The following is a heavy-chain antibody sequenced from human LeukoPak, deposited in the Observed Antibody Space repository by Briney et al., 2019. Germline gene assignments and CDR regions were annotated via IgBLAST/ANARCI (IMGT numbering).Heavy chain of an antibody. CDR3: ASLSVAGTDYFDY. CDR2: IYYSGST. Sequence: SETLSLTCTVSGGSISSSSHSWGWIRQPPGKGLEWIGSIYYSGSTYYNPSLKSRVTISVDTSKNQFSLKLSSVTAADTAVYYCASLSVAGTDYFDYWGQGTLVTVSS. V-gene: IGHV4-39*01. CDR1: GGSISSSSHS. D-gene: IGHD6-19*01. J-gene: IGHJ4*02.